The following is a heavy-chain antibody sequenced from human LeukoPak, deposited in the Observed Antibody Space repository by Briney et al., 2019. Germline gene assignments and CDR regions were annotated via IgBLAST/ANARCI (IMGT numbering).Heavy chain of an antibody. CDR2: IYYSGTT. V-gene: IGHV4-59*01. Sequence: SETLSLTCTVSGGSISSYYWSWIRQPPGKGLEWIGYIYYSGTTNYNPSLKSRVTISVDTSKNQFFLELSSVTAADTAVYYCARYSSGWYYFDYWGQGTLVTVPS. CDR3: ARYSSGWYYFDY. D-gene: IGHD6-19*01. CDR1: GGSISSYY. J-gene: IGHJ4*02.